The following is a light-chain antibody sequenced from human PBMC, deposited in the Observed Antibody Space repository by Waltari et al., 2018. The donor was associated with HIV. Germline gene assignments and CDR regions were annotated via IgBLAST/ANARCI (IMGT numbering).Light chain of an antibody. CDR3: QQHYSYPYT. Sequence: DIQLTKSPASVSASVEDTVTITCRASQDITRLLAWFHQKPGKAPKSLIYGASNLQGGVPSKFSGSGSGTEFTLTISNLQPEDSATYFCQQHYSYPYTFGQGTKLE. CDR1: QDITRL. J-gene: IGKJ2*01. V-gene: IGKV1-16*02. CDR2: GAS.